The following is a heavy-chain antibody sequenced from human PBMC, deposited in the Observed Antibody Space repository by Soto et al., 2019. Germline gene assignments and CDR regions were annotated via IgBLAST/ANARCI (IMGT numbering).Heavy chain of an antibody. CDR3: ARDHKQLANNPLDY. Sequence: GGSLRLSCAASGFTFSSYSMNWVRQAPGKGLEWVSYISSSSTIYYADSVKGRFTISRDNAKNSLYLQMNSLRAEDTAVYYCARDHKQLANNPLDYWGQGTLVTVSS. V-gene: IGHV3-48*01. CDR2: ISSSSTI. CDR1: GFTFSSYS. J-gene: IGHJ4*02. D-gene: IGHD6-13*01.